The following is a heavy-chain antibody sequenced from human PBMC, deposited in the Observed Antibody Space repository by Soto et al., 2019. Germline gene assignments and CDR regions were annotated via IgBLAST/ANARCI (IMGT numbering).Heavy chain of an antibody. CDR1: GFTFSSYD. Sequence: EVQLLESGGGLVQPGGSLRLSCAASGFTFSSYDMSWVRQAPGKGLEWVSAIGVSGDTTYYADSVKGRFTISRDNSKNTLYLQMGSLRAEETDVYYCAKVRRFGELRSLYWGQGTLVTVSS. J-gene: IGHJ4*02. CDR2: IGVSGDTT. D-gene: IGHD3-10*01. V-gene: IGHV3-23*01. CDR3: AKVRRFGELRSLY.